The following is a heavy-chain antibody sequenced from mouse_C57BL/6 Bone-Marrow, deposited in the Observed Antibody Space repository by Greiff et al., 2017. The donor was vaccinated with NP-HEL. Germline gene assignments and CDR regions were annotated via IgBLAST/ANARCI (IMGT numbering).Heavy chain of an antibody. CDR3: ARHAPYDYGWFAY. CDR1: GYTFPEYT. CDR2: FYPGSGSI. J-gene: IGHJ3*01. Sequence: VQLQQSGAELVKPGASVKLSCKASGYTFPEYTIHWVKQRSGQGLEWIGGFYPGSGSIKYNEKFKNKATLTADKSSSTVYMELSRWTSEHSAVYFCARHAPYDYGWFAYWGQGTLVTVSA. V-gene: IGHV1-62-2*01. D-gene: IGHD2-4*01.